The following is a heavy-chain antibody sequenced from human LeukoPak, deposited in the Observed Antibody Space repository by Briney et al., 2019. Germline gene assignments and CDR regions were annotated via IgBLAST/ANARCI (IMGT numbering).Heavy chain of an antibody. CDR1: GGSISSSSYY. CDR2: IYYSGST. CDR3: ARAGLRYFDWLATLPVDYYYYGMDV. J-gene: IGHJ6*02. D-gene: IGHD3-9*01. Sequence: SETLSLTCTVSGGSISSSSYYWGWIRQPPGKGLEWIGSIYYSGSTYYNPSLKSRVTISVDTSKNQFSLKVSSVTAADTAVYYYARAGLRYFDWLATLPVDYYYYGMDVWGQGTTVTVSS. V-gene: IGHV4-39*07.